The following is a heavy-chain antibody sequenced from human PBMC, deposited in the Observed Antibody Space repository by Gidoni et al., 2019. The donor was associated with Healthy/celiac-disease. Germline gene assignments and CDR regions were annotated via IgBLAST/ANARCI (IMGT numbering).Heavy chain of an antibody. CDR3: ARDNIPYLEWSPFDY. D-gene: IGHD3-3*01. J-gene: IGHJ4*02. V-gene: IGHV3-30-3*01. Sequence: QVQLVESGGGVVQPGRSLRPSCAASGLPFRSYAMHWVRQAPGKGLEWVAVISYDGSNKYYAGSVKGRFTISRDNSKNTLYLQMNSLRAEDTAVYYCARDNIPYLEWSPFDYWGQGTLVTVSS. CDR2: ISYDGSNK. CDR1: GLPFRSYA.